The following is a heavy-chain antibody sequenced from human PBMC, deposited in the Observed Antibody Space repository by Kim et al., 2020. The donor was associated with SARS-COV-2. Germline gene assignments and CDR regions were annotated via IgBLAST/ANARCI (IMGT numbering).Heavy chain of an antibody. CDR3: ARANYYDSSGYPNPNFDY. V-gene: IGHV4-59*11. D-gene: IGHD3-22*01. Sequence: SQTLSLTCTVPGGSISSHYWSWIRQPPGKGLEWIGYISYTGSTNYNPSLKSRVTISVDTSKNQFSLKLSSVTAADTAVYYCARANYYDSSGYPNPNFDYW. CDR2: ISYTGST. CDR1: GGSISSHY. J-gene: IGHJ4*01.